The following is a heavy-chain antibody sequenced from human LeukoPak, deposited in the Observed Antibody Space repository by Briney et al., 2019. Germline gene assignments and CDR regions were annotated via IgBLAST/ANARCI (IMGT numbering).Heavy chain of an antibody. CDR3: ARRSLCSSTSRRPSPYYYYYMDV. Sequence: SETLSLTCTVSGGSITNYYWTWIRQPPGKGLEWIGYIHYSGSTNYNPSLKSRVTISVDTSKNQFSLKLSSVTAADTAVYYCARRSLCSSTSRRPSPYYYYYMDVWGKGTTVTVSS. D-gene: IGHD2-2*01. CDR1: GGSITNYY. CDR2: IHYSGST. J-gene: IGHJ6*03. V-gene: IGHV4-59*01.